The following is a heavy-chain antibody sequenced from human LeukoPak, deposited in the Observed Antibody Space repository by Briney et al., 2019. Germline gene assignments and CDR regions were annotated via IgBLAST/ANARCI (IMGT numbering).Heavy chain of an antibody. V-gene: IGHV3-30*02. CDR2: IRYDGSNK. Sequence: PPGGSLRLSCAASGFTFSSYGMHWVRQAPGKGLEWVAFIRYDGSNKYYADSVKGRFTISRDNSKNTLYLQMNSLRAEDTAVHYCAKDRGYDFWSGPTDWFDPWGQGTLVTVSS. D-gene: IGHD3-3*01. CDR3: AKDRGYDFWSGPTDWFDP. CDR1: GFTFSSYG. J-gene: IGHJ5*02.